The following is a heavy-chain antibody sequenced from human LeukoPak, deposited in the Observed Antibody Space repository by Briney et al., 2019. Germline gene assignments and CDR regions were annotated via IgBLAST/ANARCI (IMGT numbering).Heavy chain of an antibody. CDR2: INHSGST. D-gene: IGHD2-2*01. V-gene: IGHV4-34*01. CDR1: GGSFSGYY. Sequence: PSETLPLTCAVYGGSFSGYYWSWIRQPPGKGLEWIGEINHSGSTNYNPSLKSRVTISVDTSKNQFSLKLSSVTAADTAVYYCARDPFYCSSTSCQRYNWFDPWGQGTLVTVSS. CDR3: ARDPFYCSSTSCQRYNWFDP. J-gene: IGHJ5*02.